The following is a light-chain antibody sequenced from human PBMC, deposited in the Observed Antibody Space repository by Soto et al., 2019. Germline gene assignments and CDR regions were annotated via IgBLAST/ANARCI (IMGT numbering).Light chain of an antibody. Sequence: QSALTQPPSVSGSPGQSVTISCTGTSSDVGSYNRVSWYQQPSGTAPKLMIYEVTNRPSGVPNRFSASKSGNTASLTISGLQAEDEADYYCTSYTSSRTWVFGGGTKLTV. J-gene: IGLJ3*02. CDR3: TSYTSSRTWV. V-gene: IGLV2-18*02. CDR1: SSDVGSYNR. CDR2: EVT.